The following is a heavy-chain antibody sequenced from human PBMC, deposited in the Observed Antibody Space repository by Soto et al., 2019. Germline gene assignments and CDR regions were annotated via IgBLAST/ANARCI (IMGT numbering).Heavy chain of an antibody. V-gene: IGHV1-2*02. CDR2: INPNSGGT. Sequence: QVQLVQSGAEVKKPGASVKVSCKASGYTFTGYYMHWVRQAPGQGLEWMGWINPNSGGTNYAQKFQGGVTMTRGPYISTDYMELSRLRSDDTAVYYCARAPPPPLRRGQRYFDYWGQGTLVTVS. CDR1: GYTFTGYY. CDR3: ARAPPPPLRRGQRYFDY. J-gene: IGHJ4*02.